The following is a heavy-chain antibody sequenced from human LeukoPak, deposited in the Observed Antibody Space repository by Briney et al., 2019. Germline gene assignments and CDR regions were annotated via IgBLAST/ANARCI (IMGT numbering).Heavy chain of an antibody. D-gene: IGHD4-17*01. CDR3: ARRAGEYSHPYDY. Sequence: SGGSLRLSCTVSGFTVSSNSMSWVRQAPGKGLEWVSFIYGGGNTHYSDSVKGRFTISRDNSKNTLYLQMNSLRVEDTAVYYCARRAGEYSHPYDYWGQGTLVTVSS. CDR1: GFTVSSNS. V-gene: IGHV3-53*01. J-gene: IGHJ4*02. CDR2: IYGGGNT.